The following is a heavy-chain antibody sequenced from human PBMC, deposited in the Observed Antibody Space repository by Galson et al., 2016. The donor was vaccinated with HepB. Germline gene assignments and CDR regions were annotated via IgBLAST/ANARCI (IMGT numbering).Heavy chain of an antibody. Sequence: SETLSLTCTVSGGSIWNTTYYWGWLRQPPGQGLEWIRSVSYSGSTYYNPSLKSRVTIFRDTSKNEFSLHLGYVTAADTAVYYCANVTMTLEIFYYWSRGTLVTVSS. CDR1: GGSIWNTTYY. CDR2: VSYSGST. V-gene: IGHV4-39*01. J-gene: IGHJ4*01. CDR3: ANVTMTLEIFYY. D-gene: IGHD4/OR15-4a*01.